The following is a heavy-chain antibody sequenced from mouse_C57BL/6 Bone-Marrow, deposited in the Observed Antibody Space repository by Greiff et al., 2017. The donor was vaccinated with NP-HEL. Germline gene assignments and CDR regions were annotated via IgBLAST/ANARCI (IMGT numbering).Heavy chain of an antibody. CDR3: ARQGYDFDY. V-gene: IGHV5-6*02. CDR2: ISSGGSYT. J-gene: IGHJ2*01. CDR1: GFTFSSYG. Sequence: DVMLVESGGDLVKPGGSLKLSCAASGFTFSSYGMSWVRQTPDKRLEWVATISSGGSYTYYPDSVKGRFTISRDNAKNTLYLQMSSLKSEDTAMYYCARQGYDFDYWGQGTTLTVSS. D-gene: IGHD2-3*01.